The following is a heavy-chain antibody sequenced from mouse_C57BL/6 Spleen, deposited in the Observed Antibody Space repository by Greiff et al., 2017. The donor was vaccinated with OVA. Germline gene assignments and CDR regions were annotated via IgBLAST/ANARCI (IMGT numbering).Heavy chain of an antibody. CDR2: ISDGGSYT. CDR1: GFTFSSYA. V-gene: IGHV5-4*01. Sequence: EVQLVESGGGLVKPGGSLKLSCAASGFTFSSYAMSWVRQTPEKRLAWVATISDGGSYTYYPDNVKGRFTISRDNAKNNLYLQMSHLKSEDTAMYYCARGSYRGFLDYWGQGTTLTVSS. CDR3: ARGSYRGFLDY. J-gene: IGHJ2*01. D-gene: IGHD2-10*01.